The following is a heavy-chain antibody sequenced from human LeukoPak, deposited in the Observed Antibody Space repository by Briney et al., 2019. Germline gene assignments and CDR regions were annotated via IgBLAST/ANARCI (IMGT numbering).Heavy chain of an antibody. CDR2: IYYSGST. V-gene: IGHV4-39*07. J-gene: IGHJ4*02. CDR1: GGSISSSSYY. CDR3: ARRAAAAGTFFDY. D-gene: IGHD6-13*01. Sequence: SETLSLTCTVSGGSISSSSYYWGWIRQPPGKGLEWIGSIYYSGSTNYNPSLKSRVTISVDTSKNQFSLKLSSVTAADTAVYYCARRAAAAGTFFDYWGQGTLVTVSS.